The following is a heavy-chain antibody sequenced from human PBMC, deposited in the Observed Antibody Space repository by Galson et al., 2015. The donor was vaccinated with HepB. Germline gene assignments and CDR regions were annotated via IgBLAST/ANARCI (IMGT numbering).Heavy chain of an antibody. Sequence: SLRLSCAASGFTFSSYGMHWVRQAPGKGLEWVAVIWYDGSNKYYADSVKGRFTISRDNSKNTLYLQMNSLRAEDTAVYYCARDPGFVVVVPAAPGEGFDYWGQGTLVTVSS. V-gene: IGHV3-33*01. CDR3: ARDPGFVVVVPAAPGEGFDY. D-gene: IGHD2-2*01. CDR2: IWYDGSNK. J-gene: IGHJ4*02. CDR1: GFTFSSYG.